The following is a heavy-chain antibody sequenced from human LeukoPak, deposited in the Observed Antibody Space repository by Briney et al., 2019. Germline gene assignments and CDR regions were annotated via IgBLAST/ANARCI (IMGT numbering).Heavy chain of an antibody. D-gene: IGHD3-10*01. J-gene: IGHJ4*02. Sequence: GGSLRLSCAASGFTFSSYWMSWVRQAPGKGLEWVANIKQDGSEKYYVDSVKGRFTISRDNAKNSLYLQMNSLRAEDTAVYYCARDRWGGFHSWDYWGQGTLVTVSS. CDR2: IKQDGSEK. CDR3: ARDRWGGFHSWDY. CDR1: GFTFSSYW. V-gene: IGHV3-7*01.